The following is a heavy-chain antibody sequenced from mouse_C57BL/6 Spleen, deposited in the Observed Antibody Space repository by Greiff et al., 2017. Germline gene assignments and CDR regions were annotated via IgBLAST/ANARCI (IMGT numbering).Heavy chain of an antibody. V-gene: IGHV5-17*01. D-gene: IGHD4-1*01. CDR1: GFTFSDYG. CDR3: ANLLGGGFAY. J-gene: IGHJ3*01. Sequence: EVQRVESGGGLVKPGGSLKLSCAASGFTFSDYGMHWVRQAPEKGLEWVAYISSGSSTIYYADTVKGRFTISRDNAKNTLFLQMTSLRSEDTAMYYCANLLGGGFAYWGQGTLVTVSA. CDR2: ISSGSSTI.